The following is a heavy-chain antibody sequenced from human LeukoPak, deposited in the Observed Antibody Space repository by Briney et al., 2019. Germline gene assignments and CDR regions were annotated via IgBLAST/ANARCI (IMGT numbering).Heavy chain of an antibody. CDR1: GFTFSGSA. J-gene: IGHJ4*02. CDR3: TSYSPTYYYDSSGYPSLYYFDY. D-gene: IGHD3-22*01. V-gene: IGHV3-73*01. CDR2: IRSKANSYAT. Sequence: GGSLRLSCAASGFTFSGSAMHWVRQASGKGLEWVGRIRSKANSYATAYAASVKGRFTISRDDSKNTAYLQMNSLKTEDTAVYYCTSYSPTYYYDSSGYPSLYYFDYWGQGTLATVSS.